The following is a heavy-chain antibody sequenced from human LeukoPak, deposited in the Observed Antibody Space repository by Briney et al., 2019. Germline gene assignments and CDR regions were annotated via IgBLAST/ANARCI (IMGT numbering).Heavy chain of an antibody. J-gene: IGHJ4*02. V-gene: IGHV3-30-3*01. CDR2: ISYDGSNK. CDR3: ARGIDPGYSYGPFDY. D-gene: IGHD5-18*01. CDR1: GVTFSSYA. Sequence: GGSLRLSCAASGVTFSSYAMHWVRQAPGKGLEWVAVISYDGSNKYYADSVKGRFTISRDNSKNTLYLQMNSLRAEDTAVYYCARGIDPGYSYGPFDYWGQGTMVTVSS.